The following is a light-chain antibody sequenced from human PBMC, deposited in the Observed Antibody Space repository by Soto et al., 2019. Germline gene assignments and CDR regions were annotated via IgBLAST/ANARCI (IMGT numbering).Light chain of an antibody. J-gene: IGLJ1*01. Sequence: QSALTQPASVSGSPGQSITISCTGTSSDVGGYNYVSWYQQHPGKAPKLMLYEVSNRPSGVSNRFSGSKSGNTASLTISGLQAEEEADYYCNSYAGTRYVFGTGTKVTVL. CDR2: EVS. CDR1: SSDVGGYNY. V-gene: IGLV2-14*01. CDR3: NSYAGTRYV.